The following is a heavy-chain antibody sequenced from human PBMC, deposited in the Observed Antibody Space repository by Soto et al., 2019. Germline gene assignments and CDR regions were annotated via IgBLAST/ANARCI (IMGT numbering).Heavy chain of an antibody. V-gene: IGHV1-69*02. CDR3: AQWDGIAARFDY. D-gene: IGHD6-6*01. Sequence: GASVKVSCKASGGTFSSYTISWVRQAPGQGLEWMGRIIPILGIANYAQKFQGRVTITADKSTSTAYMELSSLRSEDTAIYYCAQWDGIAARFDYWGPGTLVTVSS. J-gene: IGHJ4*02. CDR1: GGTFSSYT. CDR2: IIPILGIA.